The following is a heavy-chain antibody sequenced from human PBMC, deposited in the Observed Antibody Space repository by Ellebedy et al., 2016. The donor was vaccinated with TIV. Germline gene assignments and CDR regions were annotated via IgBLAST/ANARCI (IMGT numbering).Heavy chain of an antibody. D-gene: IGHD6-13*01. CDR2: ISAYNGNT. J-gene: IGHJ6*02. Sequence: ASVKVSCKASGGTFSSYAISWVRQAPGQGLEWMGWISAYNGNTNYAQKLQGRVAMTTDTSTSTAYMELRSLRSDDTAVYYCARDHPYSSSWYHYYYYYGMDVWGQGTTVTVSS. CDR1: GGTFSSYA. CDR3: ARDHPYSSSWYHYYYYYGMDV. V-gene: IGHV1-18*01.